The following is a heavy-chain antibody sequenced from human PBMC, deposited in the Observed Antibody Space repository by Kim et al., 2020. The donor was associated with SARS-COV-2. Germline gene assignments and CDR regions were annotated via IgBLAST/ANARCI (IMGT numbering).Heavy chain of an antibody. J-gene: IGHJ4*02. Sequence: ASVKVSCKASGYTFTSYGISWVRQAPGQGLEWMGWISAYNGNTNYAQKLQGRVTMTTDTSTSTAYMELRSLRSDDTAVYYCVRDHCSSTSCYMVFGYELDYWGQGTLVTVSS. CDR3: VRDHCSSTSCYMVFGYELDY. V-gene: IGHV1-18*01. CDR2: ISAYNGNT. D-gene: IGHD2-2*02. CDR1: GYTFTSYG.